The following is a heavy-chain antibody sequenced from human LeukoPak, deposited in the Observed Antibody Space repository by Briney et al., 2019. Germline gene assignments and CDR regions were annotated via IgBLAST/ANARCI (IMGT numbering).Heavy chain of an antibody. V-gene: IGHV3-48*04. CDR1: GFTFSSYS. J-gene: IGHJ4*02. CDR3: ARGKAAPDY. CDR2: ISSGSTTV. Sequence: GGSLRLSCAASGFTFSSYSMNWVRQAPGKGLEWVSYISSGSTTVYYADSVKGRFTISRDNAKNSLFLQMNSLRAEDTAVYYCARGKAAPDYWGQGTLVTVSS. D-gene: IGHD2-15*01.